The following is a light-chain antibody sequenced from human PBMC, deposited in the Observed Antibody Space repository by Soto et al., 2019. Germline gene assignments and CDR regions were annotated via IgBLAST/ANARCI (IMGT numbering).Light chain of an antibody. CDR2: EVS. J-gene: IGLJ3*02. Sequence: QSALTQPPSASGSPGQSVTISCTGTSSDIGAYNHVSWYQQHPGRAPRFIIYEVSQRPSGVPDRFSGSKSGSTASLTVSGLQADDEADYYCSSYGGSSNPVMFGGGTKLTVL. CDR3: SSYGGSSNPVM. CDR1: SSDIGAYNH. V-gene: IGLV2-8*01.